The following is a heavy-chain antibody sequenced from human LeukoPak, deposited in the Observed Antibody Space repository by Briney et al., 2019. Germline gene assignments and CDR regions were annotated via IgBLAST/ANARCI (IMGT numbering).Heavy chain of an antibody. Sequence: SETLSLTCAVYGGSFSGYYWSWIRQPPGKGLEWIGEINRSGSTNYNPSLKSRVTISVDTSKNQFSLKLSSVTAADTAVYYCARDLSGYSGYDLDYWGQGTLVTVSS. CDR2: INRSGST. CDR1: GGSFSGYY. J-gene: IGHJ4*02. D-gene: IGHD5-12*01. V-gene: IGHV4-34*01. CDR3: ARDLSGYSGYDLDY.